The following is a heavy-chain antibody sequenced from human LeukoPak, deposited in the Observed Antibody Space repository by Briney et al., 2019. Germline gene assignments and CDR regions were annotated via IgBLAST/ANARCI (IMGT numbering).Heavy chain of an antibody. CDR1: GFTFSSCD. V-gene: IGHV3-23*01. J-gene: IGHJ4*02. D-gene: IGHD2-2*01. Sequence: PGGSLRLSCAASGFTFSSCDMSWVRQAPGKGLEWVSSISGSGSGGSTYYADSVKARFTISRDNSKNTLYLQMNSLRAEDTAVYYCAREEDIVVVPAAIVGRYYFDYWGQGTLVTVSS. CDR2: ISGSGSGGST. CDR3: AREEDIVVVPAAIVGRYYFDY.